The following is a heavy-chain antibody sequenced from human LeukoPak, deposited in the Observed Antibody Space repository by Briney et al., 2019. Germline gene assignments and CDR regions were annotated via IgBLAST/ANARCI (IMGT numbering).Heavy chain of an antibody. CDR3: ARGGGYASPIGY. V-gene: IGHV4-59*01. CDR2: IYHSGST. D-gene: IGHD5-12*01. CDR1: GGSFSGYY. J-gene: IGHJ4*02. Sequence: SETLSLTCAVYGGSFSGYYWSWIRQPPGEGLEWIGYIYHSGSTNYNPSLKSRVTISVDTSKNQFSLKLSSVTAADTAVYYCARGGGYASPIGYWGQGALVTVSS.